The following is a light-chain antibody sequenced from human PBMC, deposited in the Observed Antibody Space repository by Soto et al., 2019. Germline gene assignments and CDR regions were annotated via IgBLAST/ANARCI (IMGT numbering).Light chain of an antibody. V-gene: IGKV3-15*01. CDR1: QSVSSH. CDR2: GAS. Sequence: EIVMTQSPATLCVSPGERATISRRASQSVSSHLAWYQEKPGQAPRLLIYGASTRATGSPARFSGSGAGTEFTLTISSLQSEDFAVYYCQQYGSLSWTFGQGTKVDNK. CDR3: QQYGSLSWT. J-gene: IGKJ1*01.